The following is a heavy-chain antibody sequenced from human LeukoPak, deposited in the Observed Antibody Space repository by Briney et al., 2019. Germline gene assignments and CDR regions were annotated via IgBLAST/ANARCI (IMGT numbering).Heavy chain of an antibody. D-gene: IGHD1-26*01. CDR1: GFTFSSHG. CDR2: ISPSGGIT. J-gene: IGHJ4*02. CDR3: VRDYRGGWNDY. Sequence: PGGSLRLSCAASGFTFSSHGMNWVRQAPGKGLEWVSGISPSGGITYYTDSVKGRFTISRDNAKNSLFLQMNNLRVDDTAVYYCVRDYRGGWNDYWGQGTLVTVSS. V-gene: IGHV3-21*01.